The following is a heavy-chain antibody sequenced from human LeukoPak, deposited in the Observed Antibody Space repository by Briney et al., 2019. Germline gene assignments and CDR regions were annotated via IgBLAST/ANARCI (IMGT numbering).Heavy chain of an antibody. J-gene: IGHJ4*02. CDR1: GGSISSGSYY. CDR3: ARDWGSSWYRGYFDY. CDR2: IYYSGST. V-gene: IGHV4-39*07. D-gene: IGHD6-13*01. Sequence: SETLSLTCTVSGGSISSGSYYWGWIRQPPGKGLEWIGSIYYSGSTYYNLSLKSRVTISVDTSKNQLSLKLSSVTAADTAVYCCARDWGSSWYRGYFDYWGQGTLVTVSS.